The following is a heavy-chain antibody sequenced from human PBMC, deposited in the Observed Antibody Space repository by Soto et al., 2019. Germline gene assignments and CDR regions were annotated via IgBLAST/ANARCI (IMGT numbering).Heavy chain of an antibody. J-gene: IGHJ6*02. CDR1: GFTFSSFG. CDR2: ISYDGTNT. D-gene: IGHD6-19*01. Sequence: QVQLVESGGGVVQPGRSLRLSCAASGFTFSSFGLHWVRQAPGKGLEWVSLISYDGTNTYYADSVKGRFTISRDNSKNPLYLQMTRLRAEDTAVYYCAKDTRGWYNYQYYYGMDVWGQGTTVTVSS. CDR3: AKDTRGWYNYQYYYGMDV. V-gene: IGHV3-30*18.